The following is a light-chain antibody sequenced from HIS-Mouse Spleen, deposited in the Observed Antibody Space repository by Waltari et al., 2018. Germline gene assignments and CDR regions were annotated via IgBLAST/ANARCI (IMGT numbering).Light chain of an antibody. CDR2: DDS. J-gene: IGLJ1*01. Sequence: SYVLTQPPSVSVAPGQTARITCGGNNIGSKRVHWYQQKPGQAPVLVVYDDSDRPSGIPEGFSGSNSGNTATLTISRVEAGDEADYYCQVWDSSSDRVFGTGTKVTVL. V-gene: IGLV3-21*02. CDR1: NIGSKR. CDR3: QVWDSSSDRV.